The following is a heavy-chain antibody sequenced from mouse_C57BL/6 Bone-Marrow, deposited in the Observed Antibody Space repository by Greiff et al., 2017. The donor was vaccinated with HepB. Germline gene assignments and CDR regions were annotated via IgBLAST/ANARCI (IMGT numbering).Heavy chain of an antibody. CDR1: GFTFSSYA. CDR3: ARVGYGNPAFAY. CDR2: ISDGGSYT. Sequence: EVQLQQSGGGLVKPGGSLKLSCAASGFTFSSYAMSWVRQTPEKRLEWVATISDGGSYTYYPDNVKGRFTISRDNAKNNLYLQMSHLKSEDTAMYYCARVGYGNPAFAYWGQGTLVTVSA. D-gene: IGHD2-10*02. J-gene: IGHJ3*01. V-gene: IGHV5-4*01.